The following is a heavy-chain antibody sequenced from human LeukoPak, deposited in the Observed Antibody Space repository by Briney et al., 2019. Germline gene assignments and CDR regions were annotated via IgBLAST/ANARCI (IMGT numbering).Heavy chain of an antibody. CDR3: AKDGQQQLAYFDY. CDR1: GFTFSSYA. CDR2: ISGSGGST. V-gene: IGHV3-23*01. Sequence: AGGSLRLSCAASGFTFSSYAMIWVRQAPGNGLEWVSAISGSGGSTYYADSVKGRFTISRDNSKNTLYLQMNSLRAEDTAVYYCAKDGQQQLAYFDYWGQGTLATVSS. J-gene: IGHJ4*02. D-gene: IGHD6-13*01.